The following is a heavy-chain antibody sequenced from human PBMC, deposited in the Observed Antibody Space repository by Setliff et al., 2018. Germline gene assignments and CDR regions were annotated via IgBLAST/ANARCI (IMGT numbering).Heavy chain of an antibody. CDR2: TIPIFGTT. Sequence: SVKVSCKASGGTFSSYGISWVRQAPGQGLEWMGGTIPIFGTTNYAQKFQGRVTIITDESTSTAYMQLSSLRSEDTAVYYCVREGVDSRSSTDYRYYMDVWGKGTTVTAP. J-gene: IGHJ6*03. CDR3: VREGVDSRSSTDYRYYMDV. D-gene: IGHD3-22*01. CDR1: GGTFSSYG. V-gene: IGHV1-69*05.